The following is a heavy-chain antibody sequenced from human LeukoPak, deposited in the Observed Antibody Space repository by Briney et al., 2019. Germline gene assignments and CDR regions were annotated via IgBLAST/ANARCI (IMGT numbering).Heavy chain of an antibody. D-gene: IGHD1-26*01. J-gene: IGHJ3*01. V-gene: IGHV5-51*01. CDR3: GMSGDRVPLQDDVFDV. CDR2: IYPGDSGP. Sequence: GESLKISCKVSGYSFTSYCIGGLRQMPGKGLEWMGIIYPGDSGPTYSPSFQGQVTISVDTSINTASLQWSSLPASDTAMYYCGMSGDRVPLQDDVFDVWGQGTMVTVST. CDR1: GYSFTSYC.